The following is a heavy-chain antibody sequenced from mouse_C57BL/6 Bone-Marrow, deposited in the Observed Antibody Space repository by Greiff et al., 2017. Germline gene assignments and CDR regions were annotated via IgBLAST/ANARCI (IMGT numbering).Heavy chain of an antibody. Sequence: EVKLMESGGGLVQPGGSLSLSCAASGFTFTDYYMSWVRQPPGKALEWLGFIRNKANGYTTEYSASVKGRFTIARDNSQIILYLQMNALRAEDSATYYCARYYGLAGDYWGQGTTLTVSS. CDR3: ARYYGLAGDY. CDR1: GFTFTDYY. CDR2: IRNKANGYTT. V-gene: IGHV7-3*01. J-gene: IGHJ2*01. D-gene: IGHD1-1*01.